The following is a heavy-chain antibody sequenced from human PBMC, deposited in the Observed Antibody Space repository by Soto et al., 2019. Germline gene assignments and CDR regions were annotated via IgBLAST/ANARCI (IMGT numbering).Heavy chain of an antibody. D-gene: IGHD5-18*01. J-gene: IGHJ4*02. V-gene: IGHV3-23*01. Sequence: GGSLRLSCAASGFTFSSYAMSWVRQAPGKGLEWVSAISGSGGSTYYADSVKGRFTISRGNSKNTLYLQMNSLRAEDTAVYYCAKDLDQLWPRGIGYFDYWGQGTLVTVSS. CDR1: GFTFSSYA. CDR2: ISGSGGST. CDR3: AKDLDQLWPRGIGYFDY.